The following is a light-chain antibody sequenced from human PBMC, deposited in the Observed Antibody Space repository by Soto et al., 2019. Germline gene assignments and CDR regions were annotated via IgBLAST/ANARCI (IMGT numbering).Light chain of an antibody. CDR2: EVS. Sequence: QSVLTQPASVSGSPGQSITICCTGTSSDVGGYNYVSWYQQHPGKAPKLMIYEVSNRPSGVSNRFSGSKSGNTASLTISGLQAEDEADYYCSSYTVFGGGTKLTVL. J-gene: IGLJ2*01. CDR3: SSYTV. V-gene: IGLV2-14*01. CDR1: SSDVGGYNY.